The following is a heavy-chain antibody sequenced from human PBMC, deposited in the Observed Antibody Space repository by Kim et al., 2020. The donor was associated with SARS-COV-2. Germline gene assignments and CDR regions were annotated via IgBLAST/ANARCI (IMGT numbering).Heavy chain of an antibody. D-gene: IGHD3-22*01. J-gene: IGHJ4*02. V-gene: IGHV4-59*01. Sequence: NDNPSLRSRVTISVDTSKNQFSLKLSSVTAADTAVYYCARAYDSSGYYFGWGQGTLVTVSS. CDR3: ARAYDSSGYYFG.